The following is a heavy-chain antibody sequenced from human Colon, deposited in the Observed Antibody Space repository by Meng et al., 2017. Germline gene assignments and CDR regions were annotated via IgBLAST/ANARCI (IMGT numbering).Heavy chain of an antibody. Sequence: QAQLQRWGAGLLKPSETLSLTCAVYGESISTFYWAWIRQSPGKGLEWIGEINHAGTAYYNPSLKSRVTLSIDTSRNQFSLNLRSVTAADTAVYYCANIRDRSFSDSWGQGTLVTVSS. CDR1: GESISTFY. D-gene: IGHD1-26*01. CDR3: ANIRDRSFSDS. CDR2: INHAGTA. V-gene: IGHV4-34*01. J-gene: IGHJ4*02.